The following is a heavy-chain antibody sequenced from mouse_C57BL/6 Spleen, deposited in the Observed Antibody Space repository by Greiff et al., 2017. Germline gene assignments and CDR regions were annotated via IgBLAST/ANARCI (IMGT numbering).Heavy chain of an antibody. D-gene: IGHD2-4*01. CDR3: ARYNYDYDEGAMDY. V-gene: IGHV1-4*01. Sequence: QVQLQQSGAELARPGASVKMSCKASGYTFTSYTMHWVKQRPGQGLEWIGYINPSSGYTKYNQKFKDKATLTADKSSSTAYMQLSSLTSEDSAVYYCARYNYDYDEGAMDYWGQGASVTVS. CDR2: INPSSGYT. CDR1: GYTFTSYT. J-gene: IGHJ4*01.